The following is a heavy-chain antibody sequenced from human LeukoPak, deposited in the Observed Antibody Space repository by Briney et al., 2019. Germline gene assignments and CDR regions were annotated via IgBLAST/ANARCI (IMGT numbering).Heavy chain of an antibody. CDR2: INPNSGGT. Sequence: WASVKVSRKASGYTFTGYYMHRVRQAPGQGLEWMGWINPNSGGTNYAQKFQGRVTMTRDTSISTAYMELSRLRSDDTAVYYCARDLSGYCSSTSCYTEGGYWGQGTLVTVSS. D-gene: IGHD2-2*02. J-gene: IGHJ4*02. CDR3: ARDLSGYCSSTSCYTEGGY. CDR1: GYTFTGYY. V-gene: IGHV1-2*02.